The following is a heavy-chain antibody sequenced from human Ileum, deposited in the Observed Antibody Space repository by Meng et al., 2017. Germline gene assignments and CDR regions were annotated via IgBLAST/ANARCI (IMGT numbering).Heavy chain of an antibody. CDR3: ARRFAQWLVPGLGSGCDFDY. CDR1: GYSISSGYY. CDR2: IYHSGST. J-gene: IGHJ4*02. Sequence: SETLSLTCSVSGYSISSGYYWGWIRQPPGKGLEWIGSIYHSGSTYFNPSLKSRVSISVDTSKNQFSLKLTSVTAADTAVYSCARRFAQWLVPGLGSGCDFDYWGQGTLVTVSS. D-gene: IGHD6-19*01. V-gene: IGHV4-38-2*02.